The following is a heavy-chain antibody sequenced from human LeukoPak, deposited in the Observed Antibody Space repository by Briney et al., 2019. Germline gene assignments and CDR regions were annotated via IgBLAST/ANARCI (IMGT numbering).Heavy chain of an antibody. CDR3: ARKDYFGSGIYFFDY. V-gene: IGHV1-3*01. Sequence: ASVKVPCKASGYTFTRYPIHWVRQAPGQRLEWMGWINPANGDTGYSKKFQGRVTITRDTSASTAYMELSSLSSEDTALYYCARKDYFGSGIYFFDYWGQGALVTVSS. D-gene: IGHD3-10*01. CDR2: INPANGDT. CDR1: GYTFTRYP. J-gene: IGHJ4*02.